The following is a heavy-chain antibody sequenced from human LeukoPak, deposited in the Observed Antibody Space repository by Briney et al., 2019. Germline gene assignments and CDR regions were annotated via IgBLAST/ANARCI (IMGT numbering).Heavy chain of an antibody. CDR1: DYSISSGYY. CDR2: IYHSGST. CDR3: ARSFTDNFFFEN. V-gene: IGHV4-38-2*02. D-gene: IGHD1-1*01. J-gene: IGHJ4*02. Sequence: SETLSLTCTVSDYSISSGYYWGWIRQPPGKGLEWIGSIYHSGSTYYNPSLKSRVSISVDTSKNQFFLDLTSVTAADTAVYYCARSFTDNFFFENWGQGTLVTVSS.